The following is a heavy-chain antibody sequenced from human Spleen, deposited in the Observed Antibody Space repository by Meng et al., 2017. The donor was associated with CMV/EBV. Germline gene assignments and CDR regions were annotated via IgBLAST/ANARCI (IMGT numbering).Heavy chain of an antibody. Sequence: VSGGSISSSSYYWGWIRQPPGKGLEWIGSIYYSGSTYYNPSLKSRVTISVDTSKNQFSLKLSSVTAADTAVYYCAMRDLGILGARRDYWGQGTLVTVSS. CDR2: IYYSGST. V-gene: IGHV4-39*01. J-gene: IGHJ4*02. D-gene: IGHD7-27*01. CDR3: AMRDLGILGARRDY. CDR1: GGSISSSSYY.